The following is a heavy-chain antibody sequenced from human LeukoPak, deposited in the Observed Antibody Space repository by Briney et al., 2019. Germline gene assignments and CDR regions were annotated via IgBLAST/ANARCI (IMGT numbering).Heavy chain of an antibody. CDR2: INHSGST. Sequence: SETLSLTCAVYGGSFSGYYWSWIRQPPGKGLEWIGEINHSGSTNYNPSLKSRVTISVDTSKNQFSLKLSSVTAADTAVYYCARVPVWVLVVGAREAFDIWGRGTMVTVSS. CDR3: ARVPVWVLVVGAREAFDI. V-gene: IGHV4-34*01. D-gene: IGHD1-26*01. J-gene: IGHJ3*02. CDR1: GGSFSGYY.